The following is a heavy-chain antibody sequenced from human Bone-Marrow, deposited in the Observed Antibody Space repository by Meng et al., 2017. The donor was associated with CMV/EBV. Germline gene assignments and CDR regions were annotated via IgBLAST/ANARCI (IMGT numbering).Heavy chain of an antibody. CDR3: ARDWGGYSGYDRLVFDY. CDR1: GGSVSSGSYY. CDR2: IYYSGST. J-gene: IGHJ4*02. D-gene: IGHD5-12*01. Sequence: GSLRLSCTVSGGSVSSGSYYWSWIRQPPGKGLEWIGYIYYSGSTNYNPSLKSRVTISVDTSKNQFSLKLSSVTAADTAVYYCARDWGGYSGYDRLVFDYWGQGTLVTVSS. V-gene: IGHV4-61*01.